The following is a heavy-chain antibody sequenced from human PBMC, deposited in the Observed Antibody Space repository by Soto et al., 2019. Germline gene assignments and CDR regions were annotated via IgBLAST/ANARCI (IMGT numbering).Heavy chain of an antibody. Sequence: EVLLLQSGGGLAQPGESLTLSCATSGFILSRHAMSWVRQAPGKGLDWVSVIGYRTTDTYYADSVKGRFTISRDESKNTVYLQVNNLSVEDTAVYYCAKDRGGGWVIYYGGQGTLFTVCS. CDR2: IGYRTTDT. CDR1: GFILSRHA. CDR3: AKDRGGGWVIYY. D-gene: IGHD3-10*01. J-gene: IGHJ4*02. V-gene: IGHV3-23*01.